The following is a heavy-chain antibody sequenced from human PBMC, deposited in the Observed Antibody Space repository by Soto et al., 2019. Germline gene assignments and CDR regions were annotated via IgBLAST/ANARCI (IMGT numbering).Heavy chain of an antibody. CDR2: IIPIFGTA. CDR1: GCTFSSYA. V-gene: IGHV1-69*13. D-gene: IGHD3-10*01. J-gene: IGHJ4*02. CDR3: ARDKLYQYYYGSGSYGPFDY. Sequence: SVKVSCKASGCTFSSYAISWVRQAPGQGLEWMGGIIPIFGTANYAQKFQGRVTITADESTSTAYMELSSLRSEDTAVYYCARDKLYQYYYGSGSYGPFDYWGQGTLVTVSS.